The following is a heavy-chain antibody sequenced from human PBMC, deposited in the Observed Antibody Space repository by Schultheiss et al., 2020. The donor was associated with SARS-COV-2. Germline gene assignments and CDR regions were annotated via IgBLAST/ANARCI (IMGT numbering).Heavy chain of an antibody. Sequence: GGSLRLSCAASGFTFSSYAMNWVRQAPGKGLEWVSYISSSSSTIYYADSVKGRFTISRDNAKNSLYLQMNSLRDEDTAVYYCARAGLLNVYYGMDVWGQGTTVTVSS. CDR3: ARAGLLNVYYGMDV. CDR1: GFTFSSYA. D-gene: IGHD2/OR15-2a*01. V-gene: IGHV3-48*02. CDR2: ISSSSSTI. J-gene: IGHJ6*02.